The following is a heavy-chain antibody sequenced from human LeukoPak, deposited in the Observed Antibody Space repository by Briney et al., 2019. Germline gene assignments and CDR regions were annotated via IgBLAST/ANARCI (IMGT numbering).Heavy chain of an antibody. D-gene: IGHD2-15*01. CDR1: GYSFTSYW. Sequence: GESLQISCKGSGYSFTSYWIGWVRPMPGKGLEWMGIIYPGDSDTRYSPSFQGQVTISADKSVNTAYLQWSSLKASDTAMYYCARLSGRVVCSAGSCYIDSWGQGTLVTVSS. J-gene: IGHJ4*02. CDR3: ARLSGRVVCSAGSCYIDS. V-gene: IGHV5-51*01. CDR2: IYPGDSDT.